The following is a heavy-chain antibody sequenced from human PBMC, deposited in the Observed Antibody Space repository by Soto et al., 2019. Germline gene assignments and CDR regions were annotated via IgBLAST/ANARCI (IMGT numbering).Heavy chain of an antibody. J-gene: IGHJ6*02. CDR3: ARGHSTDCSNGVCSFFYNHEMDV. CDR2: INPKSGGA. CDR1: GYSFTDYH. V-gene: IGHV1-2*04. D-gene: IGHD2-8*01. Sequence: ASVKVSCKASGYSFTDYHIHWVRQAPGQGLEWLGRINPKSGGASTAQKFQGWVTMTRDRSISTVYMELTRLRSDDTAVYFCARGHSTDCSNGVCSFFYNHEMDVWGQETTVTVSS.